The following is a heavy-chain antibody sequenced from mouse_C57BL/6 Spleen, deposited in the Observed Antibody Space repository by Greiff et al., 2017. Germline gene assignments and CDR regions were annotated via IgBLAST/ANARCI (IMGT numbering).Heavy chain of an antibody. V-gene: IGHV1-63*01. Sequence: VQLQQSGAELVRPGTSVKMSCKASGYTFTNYWIGWAKQRPGHGLEWIGDIYPGGGYTNYNEKFKGKATLTADKSSSTAYMQFSSLTSEDSAIYYCAREVYDGSSYYFDYWGQGTTLTVSS. CDR2: IYPGGGYT. J-gene: IGHJ2*01. D-gene: IGHD1-1*01. CDR1: GYTFTNYW. CDR3: AREVYDGSSYYFDY.